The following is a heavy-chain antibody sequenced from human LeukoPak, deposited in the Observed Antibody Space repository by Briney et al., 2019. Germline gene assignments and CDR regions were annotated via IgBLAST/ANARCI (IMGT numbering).Heavy chain of an antibody. CDR2: ISSSSSTI. CDR1: GFTFSSYN. J-gene: IGHJ4*02. V-gene: IGHV3-48*01. Sequence: PGGSLRLSCVASGFTFSSYNINWVRQAPGKGLEWVSYISSSSSTIHYADSVKGRFTISRDNAKNSLYLQMSSLRAEDTALYYCAKSHCGSASCSRVDYWGQGTRVTVSS. D-gene: IGHD2-2*01. CDR3: AKSHCGSASCSRVDY.